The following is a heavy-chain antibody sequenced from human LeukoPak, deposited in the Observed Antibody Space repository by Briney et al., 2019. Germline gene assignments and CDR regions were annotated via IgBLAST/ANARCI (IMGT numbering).Heavy chain of an antibody. CDR2: IGSSSSYT. CDR1: GFTFSSYT. V-gene: IGHV3-21*01. CDR3: ARGVIWFGELRNLFDY. J-gene: IGHJ4*02. D-gene: IGHD3-10*01. Sequence: PGRSPRLSCAASGFTFSSYTMNWVRQAPGTGLEWVSSIGSSSSYTYYADSVKGRFTISRDNAKNSLYLQMNGLRAEDTAVYYCARGVIWFGELRNLFDYWGQGTLVTVSS.